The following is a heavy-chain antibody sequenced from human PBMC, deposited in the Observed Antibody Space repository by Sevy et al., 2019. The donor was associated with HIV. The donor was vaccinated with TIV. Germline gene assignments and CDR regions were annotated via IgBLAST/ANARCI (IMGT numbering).Heavy chain of an antibody. Sequence: SETLSLTCSVSGGSISPYYWTWIRQPPGKALEWIGYVFYSGTTNYNPSLESRVTISIDTSKNQFSLNLTSVTAADTAFYYCARETVGADYYFDNWGQGTLVTVSS. V-gene: IGHV4-59*01. J-gene: IGHJ4*02. D-gene: IGHD1-26*01. CDR3: ARETVGADYYFDN. CDR1: GGSISPYY. CDR2: VFYSGTT.